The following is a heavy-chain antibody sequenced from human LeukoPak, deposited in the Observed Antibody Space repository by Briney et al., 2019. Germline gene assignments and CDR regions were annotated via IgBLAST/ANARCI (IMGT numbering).Heavy chain of an antibody. Sequence: GGSLRLSCAASGFTFSSYWMHWVRQAPGKGLVWVSRINSDGSSTSYADSVKGRFTVSRDNAKNTLYLQMNSLRAEDTAVYYCARDEYCSSTSCPEDYYYGMDVWGQGTTVTVSS. J-gene: IGHJ6*02. CDR3: ARDEYCSSTSCPEDYYYGMDV. D-gene: IGHD2-2*01. CDR1: GFTFSSYW. CDR2: INSDGSST. V-gene: IGHV3-74*01.